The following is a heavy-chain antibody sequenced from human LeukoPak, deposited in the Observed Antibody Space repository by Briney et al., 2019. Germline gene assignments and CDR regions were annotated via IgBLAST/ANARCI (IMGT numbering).Heavy chain of an antibody. CDR3: AKSSYYDSSGYYREYYFDY. Sequence: PGGSLRLSCAASGFTFSYYSMSWVRQAPGKGLEWVSGITGSAGSTHYADSVKGRFTISRDSTKNTLYLQMNSLRAEDTAIYYCAKSSYYDSSGYYREYYFDYWGQGTLVTVSS. V-gene: IGHV3-23*01. CDR1: GFTFSYYS. CDR2: ITGSAGST. D-gene: IGHD3-22*01. J-gene: IGHJ4*02.